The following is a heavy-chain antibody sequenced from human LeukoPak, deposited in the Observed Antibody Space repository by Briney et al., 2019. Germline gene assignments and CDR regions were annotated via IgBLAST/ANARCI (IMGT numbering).Heavy chain of an antibody. CDR3: ARTSGCYDY. V-gene: IGHV3-64*01. D-gene: IGHD6-19*01. CDR1: GFTFSSYG. Sequence: GGSLRLSCAASGFTFSSYGMHRVRQAPGKGLEYVSSISSNGGSTYYASSVKGRFTISRDNSKNTLYLQMGSLRPEDMAVYYCARTSGCYDYWGQGTLVTVSS. J-gene: IGHJ4*02. CDR2: ISSNGGST.